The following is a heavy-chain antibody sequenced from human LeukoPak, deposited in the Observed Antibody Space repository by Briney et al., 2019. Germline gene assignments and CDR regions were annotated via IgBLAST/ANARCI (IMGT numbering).Heavy chain of an antibody. J-gene: IGHJ3*02. CDR2: IYYSGST. CDR1: GGSISSYY. CDR3: AKDMRSSYYYDSSGYYLDAFDI. D-gene: IGHD3-22*01. V-gene: IGHV4-59*01. Sequence: SETLPLTCTVSGGSISSYYWSWIRQPPGKGLEWIGYIYYSGSTNYNPSLKSRVTISVDTSKNQFSLKPSSVTAADTAVYYCAKDMRSSYYYDSSGYYLDAFDIWGQGTMVTVSS.